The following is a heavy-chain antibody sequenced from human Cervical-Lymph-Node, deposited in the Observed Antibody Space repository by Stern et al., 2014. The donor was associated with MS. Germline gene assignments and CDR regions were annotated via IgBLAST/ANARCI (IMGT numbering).Heavy chain of an antibody. CDR2: ISWNSGAI. CDR3: VKDVDSSIAVSFDY. CDR1: GFTIDDHP. J-gene: IGHJ4*02. Sequence: EVQLVESGGGLVQPGGSLRLSCAAPGFTIDDHPMEWVRQRPAKGLEWVAGISWNSGAIAYSASVKGRFTISRDNAKNSLFLQMNSLRPEDTALYYCVKDVDSSIAVSFDYWGQGTQVTVSP. V-gene: IGHV3-9*01. D-gene: IGHD6-19*01.